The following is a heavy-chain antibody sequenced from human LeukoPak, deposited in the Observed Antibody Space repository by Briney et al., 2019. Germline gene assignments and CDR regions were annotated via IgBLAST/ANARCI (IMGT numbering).Heavy chain of an antibody. Sequence: ASVKVSRKASGYTFGTYGISWVRQAPGQGLEWMGWISTYNGDTNYAQNLQGRVTMTTDTSTSTAYMELRSLRSDDTAVYYCARETSSRDDPWGQGTLVIVSS. CDR1: GYTFGTYG. J-gene: IGHJ5*02. V-gene: IGHV1-18*01. CDR3: ARETSSRDDP. D-gene: IGHD2-2*01. CDR2: ISTYNGDT.